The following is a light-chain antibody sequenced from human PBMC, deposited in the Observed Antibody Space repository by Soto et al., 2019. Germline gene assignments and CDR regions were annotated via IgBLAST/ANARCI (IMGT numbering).Light chain of an antibody. J-gene: IGKJ1*01. CDR3: QKYNNAPWT. CDR1: QGIINY. V-gene: IGKV1-27*01. CDR2: AAS. Sequence: DIQMTQSPSSLSASVGDRVTITCRASQGIINYVAWYQQKPGRVPKLLISAASTLRSGVSSRFSGSGSGTDFTLTIRSLQLEDAATYYCQKYNNAPWTFGQGTKVEI.